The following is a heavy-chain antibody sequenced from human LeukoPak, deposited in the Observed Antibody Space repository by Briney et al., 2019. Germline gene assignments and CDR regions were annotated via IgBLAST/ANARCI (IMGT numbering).Heavy chain of an antibody. CDR2: IYYSGIT. CDR1: GGSIRGSTYY. V-gene: IGHV4-39*07. Sequence: SETLSLTCTVSGGSIRGSTYYWGWIRQPPGKGLEWIGNIYYSGITYYNPSLKSRVTIYVDTSKNQFSLKVTSVTAADTAVYYCARATIASAFDIWGQGTMVTVSS. J-gene: IGHJ3*02. D-gene: IGHD5-12*01. CDR3: ARATIASAFDI.